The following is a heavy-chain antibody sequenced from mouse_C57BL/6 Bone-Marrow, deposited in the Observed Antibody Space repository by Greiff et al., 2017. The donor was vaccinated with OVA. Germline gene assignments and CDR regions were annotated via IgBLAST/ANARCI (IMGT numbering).Heavy chain of an antibody. V-gene: IGHV5-6*01. Sequence: EVNVVESGGDLVKPGGSLKLSCAASGFTFSSYGMSWVRQTPDKRLEWVATISSGGSYTYYPDSVKGRFTISRDNAKNTLYLQMSSLKSEDTAMYYCARHLLKSLYYAMDYWGQGTSVTVSS. CDR1: GFTFSSYG. J-gene: IGHJ4*01. D-gene: IGHD1-3*01. CDR3: ARHLLKSLYYAMDY. CDR2: ISSGGSYT.